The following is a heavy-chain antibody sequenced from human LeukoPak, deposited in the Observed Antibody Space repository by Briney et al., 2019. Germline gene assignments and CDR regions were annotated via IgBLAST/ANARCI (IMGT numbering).Heavy chain of an antibody. Sequence: SETLSLTCTVSGGSISGYYWSWVRQPPGKGLEWVGYVYYSGTTNYNPSLKSRVTISVDTSKNQFSLKLSSVTAADTAVYYCARGVYIAAAQYGYWGQGTLVTVSS. J-gene: IGHJ4*02. V-gene: IGHV4-59*01. CDR1: GGSISGYY. D-gene: IGHD6-13*01. CDR2: VYYSGTT. CDR3: ARGVYIAAAQYGY.